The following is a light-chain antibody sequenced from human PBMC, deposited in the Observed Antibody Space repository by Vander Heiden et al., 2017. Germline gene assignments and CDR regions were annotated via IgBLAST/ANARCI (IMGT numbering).Light chain of an antibody. CDR1: QSISSW. CDR2: KAS. CDR3: QQDNSFPWT. J-gene: IGKJ1*01. Sequence: DLQETQPPSTLSASVGDRVTITCRASQSISSWLAWYQQKPGKAPKLLIYKASSLESGVPSRFSGSGSGTEFTLTISSLQPDDFATYYCQQDNSFPWTFGRGTKVEIK. V-gene: IGKV1-5*03.